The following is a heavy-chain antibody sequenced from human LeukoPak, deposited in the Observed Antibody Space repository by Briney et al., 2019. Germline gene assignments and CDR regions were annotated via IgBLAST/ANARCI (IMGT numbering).Heavy chain of an antibody. J-gene: IGHJ4*02. V-gene: IGHV3-20*04. CDR2: INWNGGST. CDR1: GFPFDDYG. Sequence: GGSLRLSCAASGFPFDDYGMTWVRQAPGKGLEWVSGINWNGGSTGYADSVKGRFTIDRDNSKNIVYLQMNSLKPDDTAVYSCARQESRNYYFEGLDYWGQGTLVTVSS. CDR3: ARQESRNYYFEGLDY. D-gene: IGHD3-22*01.